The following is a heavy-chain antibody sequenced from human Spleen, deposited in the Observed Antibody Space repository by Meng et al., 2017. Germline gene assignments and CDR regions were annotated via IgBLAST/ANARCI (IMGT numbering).Heavy chain of an antibody. V-gene: IGHV4-4*02. CDR1: GDSISSINW. CDR3: ARESGSSRFDY. Sequence: QGHLQDSGPGLVQPSGTLSLTCAVSGDSISSINWWSWFRQPPGKGLEWIGEIYHTGTTNYNPSLKSRVTISLDKSKNQFSLKLSSVTAADTAVYYCARESGSSRFDYWGQGTLVTVSS. J-gene: IGHJ4*02. CDR2: IYHTGTT. D-gene: IGHD3-22*01.